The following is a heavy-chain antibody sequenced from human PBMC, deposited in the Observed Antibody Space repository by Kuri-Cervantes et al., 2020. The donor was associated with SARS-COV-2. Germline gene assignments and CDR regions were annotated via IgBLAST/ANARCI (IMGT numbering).Heavy chain of an antibody. D-gene: IGHD5-18*01. CDR2: IYHSGST. V-gene: IGHV4-59*01. J-gene: IGHJ6*02. Sequence: GSLRLSCTVSGGSISSYYWSWIRQPPGKGLEWIGYIYHSGSTNYNPSLKSRVTISVDTSKNQFSLKLSSVTAADTAVYYCARDVQGYSYGSGYYYYGMDVWGQGTTVTVSS. CDR3: ARDVQGYSYGSGYYYYGMDV. CDR1: GGSISSYY.